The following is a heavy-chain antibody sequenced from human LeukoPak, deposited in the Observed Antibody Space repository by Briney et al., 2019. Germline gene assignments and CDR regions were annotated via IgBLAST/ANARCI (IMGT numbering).Heavy chain of an antibody. CDR3: ARHDIYDSSYNWFDP. CDR1: GGSISSSSYY. Sequence: SSETLSLTCTVSGGSISSSSYYWGWIRQPSGKGLEWIGSIYYSGSTYYNPSLKSRVTISVDTSKNQFSLKLSSVTAADTAVYYCARHDIYDSSYNWFDPWGQGTLVTVSS. J-gene: IGHJ5*02. D-gene: IGHD3-22*01. CDR2: IYYSGST. V-gene: IGHV4-39*01.